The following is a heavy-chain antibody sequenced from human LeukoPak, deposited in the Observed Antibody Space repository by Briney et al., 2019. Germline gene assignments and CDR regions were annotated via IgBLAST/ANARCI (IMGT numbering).Heavy chain of an antibody. V-gene: IGHV4-34*01. CDR1: GGSFSGYY. CDR2: INHSGST. Sequence: PSETLSLTCAVYGGSFSGYYWGWIRQPPGKGLEWIGEINHSGSTNYNPSLKSRVTISVDTSKNQFSLKLSSVTAADTAVYYCARRDSGYDPYFDYWGQGTLVTVSS. D-gene: IGHD5-12*01. J-gene: IGHJ4*02. CDR3: ARRDSGYDPYFDY.